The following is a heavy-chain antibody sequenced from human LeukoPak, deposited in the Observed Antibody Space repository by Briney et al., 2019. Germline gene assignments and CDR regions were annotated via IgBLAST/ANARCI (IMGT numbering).Heavy chain of an antibody. CDR3: ASETYSSSWYYFDY. D-gene: IGHD6-13*01. J-gene: IGHJ4*02. Sequence: GGSLRLSCAASGFTFSDYYMSWIRQAPGKGLEWVSYISSSGSSIYYADSVKGRFTISRDNAKNSLYLQMNSLRAEDTAVCYCASETYSSSWYYFDYWGQGTLVTVSS. CDR2: ISSSGSSI. V-gene: IGHV3-11*04. CDR1: GFTFSDYY.